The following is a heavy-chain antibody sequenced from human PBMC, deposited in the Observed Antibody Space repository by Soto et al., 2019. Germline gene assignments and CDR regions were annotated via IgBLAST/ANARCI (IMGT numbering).Heavy chain of an antibody. Sequence: QVQLVQSGAEVKKPGSSVKVSCEASGGTFSSYSFSWVRQAPGQGLEWMGRVIPILGMANYAQKFQGRVTFTADKSTSTVYMELGSLGSEDTAVYYCARGGAVVVPGAVDRHNWFDAWGQGTLVTVSS. CDR2: VIPILGMA. D-gene: IGHD2-2*01. J-gene: IGHJ5*02. CDR1: GGTFSSYS. CDR3: ARGGAVVVPGAVDRHNWFDA. V-gene: IGHV1-69*02.